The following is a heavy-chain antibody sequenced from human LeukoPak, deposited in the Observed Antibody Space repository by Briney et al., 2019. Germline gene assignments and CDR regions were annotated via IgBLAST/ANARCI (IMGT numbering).Heavy chain of an antibody. Sequence: SETLSLTCTVSGGSISSYYWSWIRQPPGKGLEWIGEINHSGSTNYNPSLKSRVTISVDTSKNQFSLKLSSVTAADTAVYYCASGHYYDSSGPFDYWGQGTLVTVSS. V-gene: IGHV4-34*01. CDR3: ASGHYYDSSGPFDY. CDR2: INHSGST. D-gene: IGHD3-22*01. CDR1: GGSISSYY. J-gene: IGHJ4*02.